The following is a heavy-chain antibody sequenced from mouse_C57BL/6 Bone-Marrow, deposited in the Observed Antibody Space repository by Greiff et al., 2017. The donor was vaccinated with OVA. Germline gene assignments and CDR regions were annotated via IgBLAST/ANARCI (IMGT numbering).Heavy chain of an antibody. D-gene: IGHD2-5*01. Sequence: VQLQQSGAELVKPGASVKLSCKASGYTFTSYWMHWVKQRPGQGLEWIGMIHPNSGSTNYNEKFKSKATLTVDKSSSTAYMQLSSLTSEDSAVYYCARSNSNYSYYAMDDWGQGTSVTVSS. CDR2: IHPNSGST. CDR3: ARSNSNYSYYAMDD. J-gene: IGHJ4*01. CDR1: GYTFTSYW. V-gene: IGHV1-64*01.